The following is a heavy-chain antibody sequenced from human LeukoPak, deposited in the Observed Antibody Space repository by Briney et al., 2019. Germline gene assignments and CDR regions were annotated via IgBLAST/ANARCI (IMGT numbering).Heavy chain of an antibody. Sequence: GSLRLSCAASGFTFSSYGMHWVRQAPGKGLEWVAVIWYDGSNKYYADSVKGRFTISRDNSKNTLYLQMNSLRAEDTAVYYCANGYGGHDAFDIWGQGTMVTVSS. J-gene: IGHJ3*02. CDR3: ANGYGGHDAFDI. D-gene: IGHD4-23*01. CDR1: GFTFSSYG. V-gene: IGHV3-30*02. CDR2: IWYDGSNK.